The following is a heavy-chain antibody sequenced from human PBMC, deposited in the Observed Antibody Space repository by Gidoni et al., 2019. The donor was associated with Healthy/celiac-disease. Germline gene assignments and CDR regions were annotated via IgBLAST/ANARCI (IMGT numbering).Heavy chain of an antibody. J-gene: IGHJ6*02. CDR1: GYTFTGYY. CDR3: ARAKTHYDILTGYYYYYGMDV. Sequence: QVQLVQSGAEVKKPGASVKVSCKASGYTFTGYYMHWGRQAPGQGLEWMGWINPNSGGTNYAQKFQGRVTMTRDTSISTAYMELSRLRSDDTAVYYCARAKTHYDILTGYYYYYGMDVWGQGTTVTVSS. V-gene: IGHV1-2*02. CDR2: INPNSGGT. D-gene: IGHD3-9*01.